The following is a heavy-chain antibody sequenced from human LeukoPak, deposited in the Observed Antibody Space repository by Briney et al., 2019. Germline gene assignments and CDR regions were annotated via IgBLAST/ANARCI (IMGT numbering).Heavy chain of an antibody. CDR1: GFTFTNYW. CDR2: ISGSGGST. Sequence: GGSLRLSCAASGFTFTNYWMSWVRQAPGKGLEWVSAISGSGGSTYYADSVKGRFTISRDNSKNTLYLQMNSLRAEDTAVYYCAKPLVPAASTLDYWGQGTLVTVSS. CDR3: AKPLVPAASTLDY. V-gene: IGHV3-23*01. D-gene: IGHD2-2*01. J-gene: IGHJ4*02.